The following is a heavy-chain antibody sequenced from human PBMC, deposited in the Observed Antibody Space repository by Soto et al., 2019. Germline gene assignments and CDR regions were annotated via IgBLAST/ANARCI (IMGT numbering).Heavy chain of an antibody. CDR3: ATVTTTLGAVDM. CDR2: ISYDGSNK. Sequence: QVQLVESGGGVVQRGRSLRLSCAVSGFTYHWVRQAPGKGLEWVAVISYDGSNKYYADSVKGRFTISRDNSKNTLYLQMNSLKPEDTAVYYCATVTTTLGAVDMWGQGTMVTVSS. J-gene: IGHJ3*02. CDR1: GFTY. V-gene: IGHV3-30-3*01. D-gene: IGHD3-22*01.